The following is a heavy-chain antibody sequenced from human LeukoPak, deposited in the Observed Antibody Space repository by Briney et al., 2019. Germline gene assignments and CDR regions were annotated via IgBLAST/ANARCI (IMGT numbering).Heavy chain of an antibody. CDR3: ARELWFEYYYYGMDV. CDR1: GGSISSDY. V-gene: IGHV4-59*01. J-gene: IGHJ6*02. Sequence: PSETLSLTCTVSGGSISSDYWSWIRQPPGKGLEWIGYIYYSGSTNYNPSLKSRVTISVDTSKNQFSLKLSSVTAADTAVYYCARELWFEYYYYGMDVWGQGTTVTVSS. CDR2: IYYSGST. D-gene: IGHD5-18*01.